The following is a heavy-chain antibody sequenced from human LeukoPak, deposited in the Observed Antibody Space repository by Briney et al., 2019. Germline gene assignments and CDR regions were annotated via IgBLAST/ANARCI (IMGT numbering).Heavy chain of an antibody. CDR2: ISSSSSYI. J-gene: IGHJ3*02. D-gene: IGHD2-15*01. CDR3: ARVILGYCSGGSCSNHFDI. Sequence: PGGSLRLSCAASGFTFSSYSMNWVRQAPGKGLEWVPSISSSSSYIYYADSVKGRFTISRDNAKNSLYLQMNSLRAEDTAVYYCARVILGYCSGGSCSNHFDIWGQGTMVTVSS. CDR1: GFTFSSYS. V-gene: IGHV3-21*01.